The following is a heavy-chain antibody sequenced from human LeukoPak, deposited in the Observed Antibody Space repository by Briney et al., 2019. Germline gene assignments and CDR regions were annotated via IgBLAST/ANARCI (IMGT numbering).Heavy chain of an antibody. CDR2: TYSGGST. CDR3: ARGLGLLPFDY. V-gene: IGHV3-53*04. D-gene: IGHD6-6*01. CDR1: GFTVSSNY. J-gene: IGHJ4*02. Sequence: PGGSLRLSCAASGFTVSSNYMSWVRQAPGKGLEWVSVTYSGGSTYYADSVKGRFTISRHNSKNTLYLQMNSLRAEDTAVYYCARGLGLLPFDYWGQGTLVTVSS.